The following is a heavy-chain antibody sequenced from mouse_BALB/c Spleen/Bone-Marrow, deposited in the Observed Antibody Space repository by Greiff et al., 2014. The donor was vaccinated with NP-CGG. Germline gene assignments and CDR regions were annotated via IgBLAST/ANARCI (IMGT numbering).Heavy chain of an antibody. J-gene: IGHJ3*01. D-gene: IGHD1-1*01. CDR1: GFNIKDTY. V-gene: IGHV14-3*02. CDR3: ASYYYGSSLFAY. CDR2: IDPADGNT. Sequence: VQLQQSGAELVKPGASVKLSCTASGFNIKDTYMHWVKQRPEQGLEWIGRIDPADGNTKYDPKFQGKATITADTSSNTAYLQHSSLTSEDTAVYYCASYYYGSSLFAYWGQGTLVTVSA.